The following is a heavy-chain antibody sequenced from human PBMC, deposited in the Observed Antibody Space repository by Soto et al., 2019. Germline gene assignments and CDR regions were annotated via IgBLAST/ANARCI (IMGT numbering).Heavy chain of an antibody. J-gene: IGHJ3*02. Sequence: GGSLRLSCAASGFTFSSYWMRWVRQAPGKGLEWVANIKQDGSEKYYVDSVKGRFTISRDNAKNALYLQMNSLRAEDTAVYYCARHETGDLLNSFDIWGQGTMVTVSS. CDR2: IKQDGSEK. V-gene: IGHV3-7*03. CDR3: ARHETGDLLNSFDI. CDR1: GFTFSSYW. D-gene: IGHD7-27*01.